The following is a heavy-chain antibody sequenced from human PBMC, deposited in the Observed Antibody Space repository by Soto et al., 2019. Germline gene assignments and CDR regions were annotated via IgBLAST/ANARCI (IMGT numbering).Heavy chain of an antibody. CDR1: GFTFDDYA. Sequence: SLILSCAASGFTFDDYAMHWVRQVPGKGLEWVSGINWNSGSIGYGDSVKGRFAIFRDNAKNSLHLQMNSLSAEDTAFYYCVKDESINWYSGHFRHWGQGTLVTVSS. J-gene: IGHJ1*01. D-gene: IGHD6-13*01. V-gene: IGHV3-9*01. CDR3: VKDESINWYSGHFRH. CDR2: INWNSGSI.